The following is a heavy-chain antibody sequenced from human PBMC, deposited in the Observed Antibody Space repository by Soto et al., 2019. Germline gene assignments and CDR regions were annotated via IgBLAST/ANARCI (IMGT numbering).Heavy chain of an antibody. CDR3: ARDGYDGSGSPYPAY. CDR1: GGSMSEYF. D-gene: IGHD3-10*01. Sequence: KASETLSLTCSVSGGSMSEYFWSWIRQSPGKGLEWIGYIYYLGSTDCNPSLKSRVTISVDTSKRQFSLRLTSVTAADTAVYYCARDGYDGSGSPYPAYWGPGTQVTVSS. CDR2: IYYLGST. J-gene: IGHJ4*02. V-gene: IGHV4-59*01.